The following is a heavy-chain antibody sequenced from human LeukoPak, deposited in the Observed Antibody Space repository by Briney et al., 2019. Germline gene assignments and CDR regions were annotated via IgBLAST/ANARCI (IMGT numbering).Heavy chain of an antibody. Sequence: SETLSLTCTVSGGSISSYYWSWIRQPPGKGLEWIGYIYYSGSTIYNHSLKSRVTISVDTSKNQFSLRLSSVTAADTAVYYCARAWGCSGGSCPSDYWGQGTLVTVSS. D-gene: IGHD2-15*01. CDR2: IYYSGST. CDR1: GGSISSYY. V-gene: IGHV4-59*01. J-gene: IGHJ4*02. CDR3: ARAWGCSGGSCPSDY.